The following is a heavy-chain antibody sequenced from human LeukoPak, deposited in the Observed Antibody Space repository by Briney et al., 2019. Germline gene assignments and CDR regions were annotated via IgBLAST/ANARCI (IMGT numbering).Heavy chain of an antibody. CDR1: GFSFSDYY. J-gene: IGHJ4*02. V-gene: IGHV3-11*01. D-gene: IGHD6-6*01. CDR3: AGHARGSYLVH. CDR2: INSLSPRGT. Sequence: GGSLRLSCAASGFSFSDYYMSWIRQAPGKGLEWVSLINSLSPRGTSCGDSVKGRFTTSRDDAANSLFLQMNSLKVEDTAICYCAGHARGSYLVHWGQGILVTVST.